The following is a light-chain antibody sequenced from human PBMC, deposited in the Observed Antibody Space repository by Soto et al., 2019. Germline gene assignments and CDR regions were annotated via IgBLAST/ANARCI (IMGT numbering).Light chain of an antibody. CDR2: DAS. CDR3: QQYNSYWT. Sequence: DIQMTQSPSTLSASVGDRVTITCRASQSISSWLAWYQQKPGKAPKLLIYDASSLESGVPSRFSGSGSGTEFTLTISGPQPDDFATYYCQQYNSYWTFGQGTKVDIK. V-gene: IGKV1-5*01. CDR1: QSISSW. J-gene: IGKJ1*01.